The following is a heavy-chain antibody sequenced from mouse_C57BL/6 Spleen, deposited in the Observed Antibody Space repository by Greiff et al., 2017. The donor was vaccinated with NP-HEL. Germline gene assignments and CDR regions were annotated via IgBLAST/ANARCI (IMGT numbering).Heavy chain of an antibody. V-gene: IGHV1-22*01. CDR3: ARGAACSSNYDAMDY. CDR1: GYTFTDYN. Sequence: VQLQQSGPELVKPGASVKMSCKASGYTFTDYNMHWVKQSPGKSLEWIGYINPNNGGTSYNQKFKGKATLTVTKYSSTAYMELRSLTSEDSAVYYGARGAACSSNYDAMDYWGQGTSVTVSS. CDR2: INPNNGGT. D-gene: IGHD2-5*01. J-gene: IGHJ4*01.